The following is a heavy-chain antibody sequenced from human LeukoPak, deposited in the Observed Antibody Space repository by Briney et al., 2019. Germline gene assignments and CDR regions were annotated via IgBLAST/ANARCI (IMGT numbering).Heavy chain of an antibody. J-gene: IGHJ3*02. V-gene: IGHV1-2*02. CDR1: GYTFTGYY. Sequence: ASVKVSCKASGYTFTGYYMHWVRQAPGQGLEWMGWINPNSGGTNYAQKFQGRVTMTRDTSISTAYMELSRLRSEDTAVYYCATSRITMVRGVSGAFDIWGQGTMVTVSS. CDR3: ATSRITMVRGVSGAFDI. CDR2: INPNSGGT. D-gene: IGHD3-10*01.